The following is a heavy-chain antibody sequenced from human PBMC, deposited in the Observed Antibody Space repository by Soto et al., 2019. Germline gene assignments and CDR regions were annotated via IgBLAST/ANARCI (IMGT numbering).Heavy chain of an antibody. V-gene: IGHV3-30-3*01. D-gene: IGHD6-19*01. Sequence: QVQLVESGGGVVQPGRSLRLSCAASGFTFSSYAMHWVRQAPGKGLYWVAVISYDGSNKYYADSVKGRFTISRDNSKTLYLQMNSLRAEDTAVYYCVRDKSPYSSGWHNRHFDYWGQGTLVTVSS. CDR1: GFTFSSYA. CDR3: VRDKSPYSSGWHNRHFDY. J-gene: IGHJ4*02. CDR2: ISYDGSNK.